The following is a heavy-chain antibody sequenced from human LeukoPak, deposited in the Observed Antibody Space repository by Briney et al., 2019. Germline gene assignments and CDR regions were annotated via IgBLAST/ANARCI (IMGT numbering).Heavy chain of an antibody. CDR1: GYTFTSYD. V-gene: IGHV1-8*03. J-gene: IGHJ6*03. D-gene: IGHD4-17*01. CDR2: MNPNSGNT. CDR3: ARGYGDYYYYYMDV. Sequence: GASVKVSCKASGYTFTSYDINWVRQATGQGLEWMGWMNPNSGNTGYAQEFQSRVTITRNTSISTAYMELSSLRSEDTAVYYCARGYGDYYYYYMDVWGKGTTVTVSS.